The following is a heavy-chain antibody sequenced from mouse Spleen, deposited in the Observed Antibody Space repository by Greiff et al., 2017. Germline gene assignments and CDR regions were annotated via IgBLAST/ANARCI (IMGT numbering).Heavy chain of an antibody. D-gene: IGHD4-1*01. Sequence: VQLQQSGPGLVAPSQSLSITCTVSGFSFTSYGVSWVRQPPGKGLEWLGVIWGDGSTNYHSALISRLCISKDNSKSQVFLKLNSLQTDDTATYYCAGANWDEGYFDYWGQGTTLTVSS. V-gene: IGHV2-3*01. J-gene: IGHJ2*01. CDR2: IWGDGST. CDR1: GFSFTSYG. CDR3: AGANWDEGYFDY.